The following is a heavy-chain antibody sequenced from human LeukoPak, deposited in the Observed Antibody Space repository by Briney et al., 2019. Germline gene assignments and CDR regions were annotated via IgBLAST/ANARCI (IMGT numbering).Heavy chain of an antibody. D-gene: IGHD2-15*01. V-gene: IGHV3-30-3*01. Sequence: GGSLRLSCAASGFTFSSYAMHWVRQAPGKGLEWVVVISYDGSNKYYADSVKGRFTISRDNSRNTLYLQMNSLRAEDTALYYCAKDAVGVAAPYVWGQGTTVTVSS. CDR1: GFTFSSYA. CDR3: AKDAVGVAAPYV. J-gene: IGHJ6*02. CDR2: ISYDGSNK.